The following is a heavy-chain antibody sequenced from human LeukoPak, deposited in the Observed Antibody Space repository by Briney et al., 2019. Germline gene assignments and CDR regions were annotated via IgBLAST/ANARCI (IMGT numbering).Heavy chain of an antibody. CDR1: GYTFTSYG. V-gene: IGHV1-2*02. CDR3: ARDVRRNNSSHIDC. J-gene: IGHJ4*02. CDR2: INPNSGGT. Sequence: VASVKVSCKASGYTFTSYGISWVRQAPGQGPEWMGWINPNSGGTNYAQKFQGRVTMTRDTSINTTYMELSRLKSDDTAVYYCARDVRRNNSSHIDCWGQGALVTVSS. D-gene: IGHD6-13*01.